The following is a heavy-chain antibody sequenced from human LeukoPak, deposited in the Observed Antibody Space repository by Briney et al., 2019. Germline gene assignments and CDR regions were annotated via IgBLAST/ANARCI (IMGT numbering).Heavy chain of an antibody. D-gene: IGHD2-21*01. CDR3: ARSLRSYGYYYYYYMDV. V-gene: IGHV4-38-2*02. CDR1: GYSISSGYY. Sequence: SETLSLTCTVSGYSISSGYYWGWIRPPPGKGLEWIGEINHSGSTNYNPSLKSRVTISVDTSKNQVSLKLSSVTAADTAVYYCARSLRSYGYYYYYYMDVWGKGTTVTISS. CDR2: INHSGST. J-gene: IGHJ6*03.